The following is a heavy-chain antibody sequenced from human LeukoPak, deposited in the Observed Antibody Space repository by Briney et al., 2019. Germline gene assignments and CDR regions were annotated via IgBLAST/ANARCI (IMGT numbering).Heavy chain of an antibody. D-gene: IGHD1-26*01. Sequence: GGSLRLSCAASGFTFSNYWMHWVRQAPGEGLEWVSRINRDGSSTSYADSVKGRFTISRDNAKNTLYLQMNTLRAEDTAVYYCARVRWGGRIVWAHDAFDIWGQGTVVIVFS. J-gene: IGHJ3*02. CDR1: GFTFSNYW. CDR2: INRDGSST. V-gene: IGHV3-74*01. CDR3: ARVRWGGRIVWAHDAFDI.